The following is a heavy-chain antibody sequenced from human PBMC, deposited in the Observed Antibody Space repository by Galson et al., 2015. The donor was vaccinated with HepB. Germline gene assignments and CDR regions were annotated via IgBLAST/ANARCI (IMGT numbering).Heavy chain of an antibody. J-gene: IGHJ5*02. CDR2: ISSSSNYI. CDR1: GFTFITYN. Sequence: SLRLSCAASGFTFITYNMNWVRQTPGKGLEWVSSISSSSNYIYYADSVRGRFTISRDNAKNSLYLQMNSLRAEDTAVYYCAREQQGCFDPWGQGTLVTVSS. D-gene: IGHD4/OR15-4a*01. CDR3: AREQQGCFDP. V-gene: IGHV3-21*01.